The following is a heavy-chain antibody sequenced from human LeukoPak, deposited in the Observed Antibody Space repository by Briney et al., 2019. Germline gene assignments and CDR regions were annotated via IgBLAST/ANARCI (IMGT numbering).Heavy chain of an antibody. CDR1: GYTFTSYD. Sequence: ASVKVSCKASGYTFTSYDINWVRQATGQGLEWMGRMNANSGNTGYAQKFQGRVTMTRNTSISTAYMELSSLRSEDTAVYYCARPLSSGWFQFDYWGQGTLVTVSS. D-gene: IGHD6-19*01. V-gene: IGHV1-8*01. J-gene: IGHJ4*02. CDR3: ARPLSSGWFQFDY. CDR2: MNANSGNT.